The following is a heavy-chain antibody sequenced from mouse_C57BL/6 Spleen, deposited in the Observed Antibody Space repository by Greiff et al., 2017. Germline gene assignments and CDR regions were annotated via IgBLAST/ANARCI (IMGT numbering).Heavy chain of an antibody. CDR2: INPSSGYT. J-gene: IGHJ3*01. CDR3: ARLDYDGYFWFAY. D-gene: IGHD2-3*01. Sequence: VKVVESGAELAKPGASVKLSCKASGYTFTSYWMHWVKQRPGQGLEWIGYINPSSGYTKYNQKFKDKATLTADKSSSTAYMQLSSLTYEDSAVYYCARLDYDGYFWFAYWGQGTLVTVSA. CDR1: GYTFTSYW. V-gene: IGHV1-7*01.